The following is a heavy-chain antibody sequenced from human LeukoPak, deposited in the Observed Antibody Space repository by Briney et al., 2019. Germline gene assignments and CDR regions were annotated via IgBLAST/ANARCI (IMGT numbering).Heavy chain of an antibody. D-gene: IGHD6-19*01. CDR1: GGSISSYY. CDR3: ARGATLIAVAGNWFDP. J-gene: IGHJ5*02. CDR2: INHSGGT. V-gene: IGHV4-34*01. Sequence: PSETLSLTCTVSGGSISSYYWGWIRQPPGKGLEWIGEINHSGGTNYNPSLKSRVTISVDTSKNQFSLKLSSVTAADTAVYYCARGATLIAVAGNWFDPWGQGTLVTVSS.